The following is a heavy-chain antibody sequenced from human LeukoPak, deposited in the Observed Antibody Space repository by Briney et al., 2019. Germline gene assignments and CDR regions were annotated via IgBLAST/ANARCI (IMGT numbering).Heavy chain of an antibody. D-gene: IGHD1-26*01. CDR3: AGDRLTSGSYFFDY. V-gene: IGHV3-48*01. CDR2: ISGRSSTI. J-gene: IGHJ4*02. Sequence: GGSLRLSCAASAFTFSDYSMNWVRQAPGKGLEWISYISGRSSTIYYADSVRGRFTISRDNAKNSMYLQMNSLRAEDTAVYYCAGDRLTSGSYFFDYWGQGTLVTVSS. CDR1: AFTFSDYS.